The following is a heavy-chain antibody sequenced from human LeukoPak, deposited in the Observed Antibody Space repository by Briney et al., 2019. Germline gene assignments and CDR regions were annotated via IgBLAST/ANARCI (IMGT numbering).Heavy chain of an antibody. CDR3: ARVPNDCSSTSCCTFDY. Sequence: ASVKVSCKASGGTFSSYAISWVRQAPGQGLEWMGGIIPIFGTANYAQKFQGRVTITADESTSTACMELSSLRSEDTAVYYCARVPNDCSSTSCCTFDYWGQGTLVTVSS. V-gene: IGHV1-69*01. J-gene: IGHJ4*02. D-gene: IGHD2-2*02. CDR2: IIPIFGTA. CDR1: GGTFSSYA.